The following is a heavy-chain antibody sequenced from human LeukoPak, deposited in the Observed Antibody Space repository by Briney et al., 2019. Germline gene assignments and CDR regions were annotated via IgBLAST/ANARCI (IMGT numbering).Heavy chain of an antibody. D-gene: IGHD6-13*01. CDR3: ARLAESSWTDY. V-gene: IGHV3-21*04. CDR2: ISSSSSYI. J-gene: IGHJ4*02. CDR1: GFTFSNAW. Sequence: GGSLRLSCAASGFTFSNAWMNWVRQAPGKGLEWVSSISSSSSYIYYADSVKGRFAISRDNAKNSLYLQMNSLRAEDTAVYYCARLAESSWTDYWGQGTLVTVSS.